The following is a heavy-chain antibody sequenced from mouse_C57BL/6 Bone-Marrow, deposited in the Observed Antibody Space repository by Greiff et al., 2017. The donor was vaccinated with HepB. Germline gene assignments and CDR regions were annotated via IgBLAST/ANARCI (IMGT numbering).Heavy chain of an antibody. V-gene: IGHV2-2*01. CDR2: IWSGGST. D-gene: IGHD3-2*02. CDR1: GFSLTSYG. Sequence: QVHVKQSGPGLVQPSQSLSITCTVSGFSLTSYGVHWVRQSPGKGLEWLGVIWSGGSTDYNAAFISRLSISKDNSKSQVFFKMNSLQADDTAIYYCARNGGQLRGGDYFDYWGQGTTLTVSS. J-gene: IGHJ2*01. CDR3: ARNGGQLRGGDYFDY.